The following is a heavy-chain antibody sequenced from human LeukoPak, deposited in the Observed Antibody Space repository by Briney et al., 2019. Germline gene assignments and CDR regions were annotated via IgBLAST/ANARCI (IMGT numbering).Heavy chain of an antibody. J-gene: IGHJ4*02. CDR2: ISSSGSNT. D-gene: IGHD1-14*01. CDR3: AKGQSRLSEFDY. V-gene: IGHV3-23*01. Sequence: RPGGSLRLSCAASGFTFSSCAMNWVRQAPGKGLEWVSTISSSGSNTYYADSVEGRFTISRDNFKNTLSLQMNSLRAEDTAVYYCAKGQSRLSEFDYWGQGTLVTVSS. CDR1: GFTFSSCA.